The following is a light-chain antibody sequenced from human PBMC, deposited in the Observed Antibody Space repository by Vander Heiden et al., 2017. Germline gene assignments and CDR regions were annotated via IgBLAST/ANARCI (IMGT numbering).Light chain of an antibody. CDR2: GAS. Sequence: EIVMTQSPATLSVSPGERATLSCRASQSVSSNLAWYQKKPGQAPRLLIYGASTRATGIPARFSGSGSGTEFTLTISSLQSEDFAVYYCQQYNNWPGTFGHGTKVDIK. CDR1: QSVSSN. J-gene: IGKJ3*01. V-gene: IGKV3-15*01. CDR3: QQYNNWPGT.